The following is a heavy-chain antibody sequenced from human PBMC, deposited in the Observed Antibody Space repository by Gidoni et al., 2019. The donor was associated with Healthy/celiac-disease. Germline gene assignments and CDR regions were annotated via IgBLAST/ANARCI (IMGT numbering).Heavy chain of an antibody. CDR3: AREIAVAGPFDY. Sequence: QVQLVQSGAEVKKPGSSVKVSCKASGGTFSSYTISWVRQAPGQGLEWMGRIIPILGIANYAQKCQGRVTITADKSTSTAYMELSSLRSEDTAVYYCAREIAVAGPFDYWGQGTLVTVSS. V-gene: IGHV1-69*08. CDR1: GGTFSSYT. J-gene: IGHJ4*02. D-gene: IGHD6-19*01. CDR2: IIPILGIA.